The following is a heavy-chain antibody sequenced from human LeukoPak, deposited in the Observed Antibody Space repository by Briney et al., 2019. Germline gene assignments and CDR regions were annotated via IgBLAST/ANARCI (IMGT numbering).Heavy chain of an antibody. CDR3: ARNSGRSSSPRFDY. CDR2: IYPGDFDT. Sequence: GESLQISFKGSGYGFSSYWIGWGRRMPGKGVGWMGIIYPGDFDTRYSPSFQGQVTISADKSITTAYLQWSSLQASDTAMYYCARNSGRSSSPRFDYWGQGTLVTVSS. CDR1: GYGFSSYW. J-gene: IGHJ4*02. V-gene: IGHV5-51*01. D-gene: IGHD6-13*01.